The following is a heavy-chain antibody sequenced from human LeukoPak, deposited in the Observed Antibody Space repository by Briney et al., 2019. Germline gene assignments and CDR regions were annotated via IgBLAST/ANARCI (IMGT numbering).Heavy chain of an antibody. D-gene: IGHD1-26*01. CDR3: ARVAPFGGSYFTE. Sequence: GASVKVSCKASGYTFTSYGISWVRQAPGQGLEWMGWISAYNGNTNYAQKFQGRVTMTRDTSTSTVYMELSSLRSEDTAVYYCARVAPFGGSYFTEWGQGTLVTVSS. CDR2: ISAYNGNT. CDR1: GYTFTSYG. V-gene: IGHV1-18*01. J-gene: IGHJ4*02.